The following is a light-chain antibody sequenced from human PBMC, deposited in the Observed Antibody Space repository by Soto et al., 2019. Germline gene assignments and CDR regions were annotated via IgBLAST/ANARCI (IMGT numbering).Light chain of an antibody. CDR2: DAS. V-gene: IGKV3-20*01. CDR1: QSLSSSQ. CDR3: QQYGSSPRT. Sequence: EIVLTQSPGTLSLSPGERATLSCRASQSLSSSQLAWYQQKPGQAPRLLIHDASSRATGISDRFTGSGSGTEFTLTITTLEPEDFEVYYCQQYGSSPRTFGLGTKVDIK. J-gene: IGKJ1*01.